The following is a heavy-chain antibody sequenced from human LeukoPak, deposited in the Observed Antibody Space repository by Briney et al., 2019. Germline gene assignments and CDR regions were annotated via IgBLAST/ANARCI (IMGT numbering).Heavy chain of an antibody. Sequence: GGSLRLSCAASGFTFSSYGMHWVRQAPGKGLEWVSYISSGSTIYYADSVKGRFTISRDNAKNSLYLQMNSLRAEDTAVYYCAELGITMIGGVWGKGTTVTISS. D-gene: IGHD3-10*02. CDR1: GFTFSSYG. V-gene: IGHV3-48*03. J-gene: IGHJ6*04. CDR2: ISSGSTI. CDR3: AELGITMIGGV.